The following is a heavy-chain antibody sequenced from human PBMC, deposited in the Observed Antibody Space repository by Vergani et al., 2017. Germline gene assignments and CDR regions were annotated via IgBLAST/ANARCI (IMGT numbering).Heavy chain of an antibody. CDR2: ISWNSGSI. CDR1: GFTFDDYA. V-gene: IGHV3-9*01. Sequence: VQLVESGGGVVQPGRSLRLSCAASGFTFDDYAMHWVRQAPGKGLEWVSGISWNSGSIGYADSVKGRFTISRDNAKNSLYLQMNSLRAEDTALYYCAKDMGYNWNYGDAFDIWGQGTMVTVSS. D-gene: IGHD1-7*01. CDR3: AKDMGYNWNYGDAFDI. J-gene: IGHJ3*02.